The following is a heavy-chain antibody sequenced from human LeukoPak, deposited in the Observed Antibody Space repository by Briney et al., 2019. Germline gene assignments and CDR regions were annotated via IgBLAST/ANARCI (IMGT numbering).Heavy chain of an antibody. J-gene: IGHJ6*03. V-gene: IGHV4-59*08. D-gene: IGHD3-22*01. CDR2: IYYSAST. CDR3: VRVIGAPNYYYYMDV. CDR1: GGSISSYY. Sequence: SETVSLTCTVSGGSISSYYWSCIRQPPGKGLEWIGYIYYSASTNYNPSFKSRVTISVDTSKNQFSLKLSSVTAADTAVYYCVRVIGAPNYYYYMDVWGKGTTVTVSS.